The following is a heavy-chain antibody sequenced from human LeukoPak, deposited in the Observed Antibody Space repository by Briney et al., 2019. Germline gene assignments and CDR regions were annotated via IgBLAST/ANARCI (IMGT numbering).Heavy chain of an antibody. J-gene: IGHJ4*02. CDR1: GFSFSMYD. V-gene: IGHV3-21*06. CDR2: ISSRSTYR. CDR3: ARLGPGRDVSNSFDL. D-gene: IGHD5-24*01. Sequence: PGGSLSLSCEASGFSFSMYDMTWVRQAPGKGLEYVSSISSRSTYRFSADSVRGRFTNSRDDAKNLLFLHMNSLRGDDTAVYYCARLGPGRDVSNSFDLWGQGTLVTVSS.